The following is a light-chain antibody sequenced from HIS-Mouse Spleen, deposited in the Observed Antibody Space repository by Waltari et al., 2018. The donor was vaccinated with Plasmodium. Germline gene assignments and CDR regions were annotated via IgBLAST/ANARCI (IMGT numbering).Light chain of an antibody. CDR3: YSTDSSGNHRV. J-gene: IGLJ3*02. CDR2: EDS. Sequence: SYELPQPPSVSVSPRQPARITCRGDAFPKQNLYRYQQKSGQAPVLVIYEDSKRPSGIPERFSGSSSGTMATLTISGAQVEDEADYYCYSTDSSGNHRVFGGGTKLTVL. V-gene: IGLV3-10*01. CDR1: AFPKQN.